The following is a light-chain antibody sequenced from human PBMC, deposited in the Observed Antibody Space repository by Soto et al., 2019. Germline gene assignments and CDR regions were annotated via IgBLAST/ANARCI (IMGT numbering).Light chain of an antibody. V-gene: IGKV3-20*01. J-gene: IGKJ3*01. CDR2: RAS. Sequence: EIVLTQSPGTMSLSPGERATLSCMASQTISSSFLAWYQQKPGQAPRLLIYRASRSAPGIPDRISGSGSWTDFTRTISRLATEDFAVYDCQQFGSSPLDTFGPGTKVEIK. CDR1: QTISSSF. CDR3: QQFGSSPLDT.